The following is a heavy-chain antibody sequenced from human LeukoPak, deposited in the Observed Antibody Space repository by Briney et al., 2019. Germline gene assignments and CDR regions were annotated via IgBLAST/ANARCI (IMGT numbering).Heavy chain of an antibody. V-gene: IGHV4-30-2*01. CDR3: ARGPGRGYDILTGYFDY. CDR1: GGSISSGGYS. D-gene: IGHD3-9*01. CDR2: IYHSGST. Sequence: PSETLSLTCAVSGGSISSGGYSWSWIRQPPGKGLEWIGYIYHSGSTYYNPSLKSRVTISVDRSKNQFSLKLSSVTAADTAVYYCARGPGRGYDILTGYFDYWGQGTLVTVSS. J-gene: IGHJ4*02.